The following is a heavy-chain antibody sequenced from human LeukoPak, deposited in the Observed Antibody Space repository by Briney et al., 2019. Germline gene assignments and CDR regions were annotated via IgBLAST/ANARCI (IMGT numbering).Heavy chain of an antibody. CDR1: AFTFSTYW. D-gene: IGHD6-19*01. V-gene: IGHV3-7*01. Sequence: GGSLRLTCAASAFTFSTYWMTWVRQAPGEGLEWVATIKQDGSEKNYMDSVKGRFTISRDNAKNSLYLQMNSLRVEDTAVYYCARVGIAVAEMTFYYFDYWGQGTLVTVSS. CDR3: ARVGIAVAEMTFYYFDY. J-gene: IGHJ4*02. CDR2: IKQDGSEK.